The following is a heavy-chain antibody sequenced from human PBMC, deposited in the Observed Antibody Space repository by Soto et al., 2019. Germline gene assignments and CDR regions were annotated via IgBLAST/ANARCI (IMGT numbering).Heavy chain of an antibody. D-gene: IGHD1-1*01. CDR1: GGSFSGYY. CDR2: INHSGST. J-gene: IGHJ6*03. V-gene: IGHV4-34*01. Sequence: SETLSLTCAVYGGSFSGYYWSWIRQPPGKGLEWIGEINHSGSTNYNPSLKSRVTISVDTSKNQFSLKLSSVTAADTAVYYCARSPPRITAGDCYYMDVWGKGTTVTVSS. CDR3: ARSPPRITAGDCYYMDV.